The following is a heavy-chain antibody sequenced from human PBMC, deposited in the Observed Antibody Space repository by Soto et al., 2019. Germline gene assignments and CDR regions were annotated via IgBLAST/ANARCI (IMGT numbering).Heavy chain of an antibody. CDR1: GYIFASYE. D-gene: IGHD2-15*01. J-gene: IGHJ4*02. Sequence: ASVKVSCRASGYIFASYEINWVRQATGQGLEWMGWMNPNKGFTGYAQKFQGRVTMTRDTSTNTAYMELSGLRSDDTAVYYCARGRSGGLGYWGQGTLVTVSS. CDR3: ARGRSGGLGY. V-gene: IGHV1-8*01. CDR2: MNPNKGFT.